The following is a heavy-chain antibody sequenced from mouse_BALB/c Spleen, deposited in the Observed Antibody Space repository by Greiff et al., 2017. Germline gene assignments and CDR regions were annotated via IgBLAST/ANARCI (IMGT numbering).Heavy chain of an antibody. V-gene: IGHV14-3*02. CDR2: IDPANGNT. D-gene: IGHD1-1*01. CDR1: GFNIKDTY. J-gene: IGHJ1*01. Sequence: EVQLQQSGAELVKPGASVKLSCTASGFNIKDTYMHWVKQRPEQGLEWIGRIDPANGNTKYDPKLQGKATITADTSSNTAYLQLSSLTSEDTAVYYCARAYYYGSSYWYFDVWGAGTTVTVSS. CDR3: ARAYYYGSSYWYFDV.